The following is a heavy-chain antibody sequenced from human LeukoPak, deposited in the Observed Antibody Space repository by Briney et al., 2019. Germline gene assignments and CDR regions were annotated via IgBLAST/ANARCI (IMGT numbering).Heavy chain of an antibody. CDR2: ISVSGGST. D-gene: IGHD6-13*01. CDR3: AKDFGSSWYGFYFDY. CDR1: GFTFSSYA. Sequence: PGGSLRLSCAASGFTFSSYAMSWVRQAPGEGLEWVSAISVSGGSTYYADSVKGRFTISRENSKNTLYLQMNSLRAEDTAVYYCAKDFGSSWYGFYFDYWGQGTLVTVSS. J-gene: IGHJ4*02. V-gene: IGHV3-23*01.